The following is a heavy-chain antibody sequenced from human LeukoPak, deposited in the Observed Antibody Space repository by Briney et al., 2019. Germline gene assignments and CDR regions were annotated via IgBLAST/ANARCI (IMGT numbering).Heavy chain of an antibody. CDR2: IIPIFGTA. V-gene: IGHV1-69*13. J-gene: IGHJ4*02. Sequence: ASVKVSCEASGGTFSSYAISWVRQAPGQGLEWMGGIIPIFGTANYAQKFQGRVTITADESTSTAYMELSSLRSEDTAVYYCARGNSGYDYGLGYWGQGTLVTVSS. D-gene: IGHD5-12*01. CDR3: ARGNSGYDYGLGY. CDR1: GGTFSSYA.